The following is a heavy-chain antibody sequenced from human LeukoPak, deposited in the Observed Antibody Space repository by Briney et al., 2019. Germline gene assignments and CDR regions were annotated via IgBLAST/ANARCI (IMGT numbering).Heavy chain of an antibody. Sequence: SETLSLTCTVSGGSISSGDYYWSWLRQPPGKGLEWIGYIYYSGSTYYNPSLKSRITISVDTSKNQFSLKLSSVTAADTAVYYCARAGGDGFGEFTFDYWGQGTLVTVSS. CDR1: GGSISSGDYY. D-gene: IGHD3-10*01. V-gene: IGHV4-30-4*01. CDR2: IYYSGST. CDR3: ARAGGDGFGEFTFDY. J-gene: IGHJ4*02.